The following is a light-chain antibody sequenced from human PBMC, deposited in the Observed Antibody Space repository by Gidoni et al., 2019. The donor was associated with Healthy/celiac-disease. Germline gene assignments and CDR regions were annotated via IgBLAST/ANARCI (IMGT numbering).Light chain of an antibody. CDR3: QPYNSYPYT. V-gene: IGKV1-5*01. CDR1: QSISSW. Sequence: DIKMTQSPSTLSASVGDRVTITCRASQSISSWLAWYPQKPGKAPKLLIYDASSLESGVPSRFSGSGSGTEFTLTISSLQPDDFATYYCQPYNSYPYTFGQGTKLEIK. CDR2: DAS. J-gene: IGKJ2*01.